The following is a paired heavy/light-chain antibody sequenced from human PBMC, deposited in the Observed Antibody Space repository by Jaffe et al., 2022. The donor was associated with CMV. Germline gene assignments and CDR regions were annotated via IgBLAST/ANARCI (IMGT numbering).Heavy chain of an antibody. J-gene: IGHJ4*02. CDR1: GFILKNFA. CDR3: VRDDWGFHE. Sequence: EVQLEESGGGLVQPGGSLRLSCSVSGFILKNFAIHWVRQAPGKGLEFVSLTHGGDGGGTDYADSVKGRFTVSRDNSENTVFLQMGSLRADDTAVYYCVRDDWGFHEWGQGTLVTVSS. D-gene: IGHD3-9*01. CDR2: HGGDGGGT. V-gene: IGHV3-64D*06.
Light chain of an antibody. CDR2: QVS. CDR3: MQGTHWPRL. Sequence: DVVMTQSPLSLPVTLGQPASISCTSSQSLVYTDGNTYLSWFQQRPGQSPRRLIYQVSKRDSGVPDRFSGSGSGTDFTLKISRVEAEDVGIYYCMQGTHWPRLLGQGTQVEIK. CDR1: QSLVYTDGNTY. V-gene: IGKV2-30*01. J-gene: IGKJ1*01.